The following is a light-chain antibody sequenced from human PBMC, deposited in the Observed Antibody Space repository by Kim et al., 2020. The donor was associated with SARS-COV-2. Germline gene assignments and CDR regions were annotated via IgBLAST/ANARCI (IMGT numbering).Light chain of an antibody. CDR3: QQYGSSRIT. CDR2: GAS. J-gene: IGKJ5*01. Sequence: SPGERATLSCRASQSVSSSYLAWYPQKPGQAPRLLIYGASSRATGIPDRFSGSGSGTDFTLTISRLEPEDFAVYYCQQYGSSRITFGQGTRLEIK. V-gene: IGKV3-20*01. CDR1: QSVSSSY.